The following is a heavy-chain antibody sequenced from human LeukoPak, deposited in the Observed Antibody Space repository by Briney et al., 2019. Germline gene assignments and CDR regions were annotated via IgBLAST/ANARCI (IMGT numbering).Heavy chain of an antibody. CDR2: INQDGSEK. D-gene: IGHD2-2*01. V-gene: IGHV3-7*01. CDR1: GLSFSRYW. J-gene: IGHJ6*02. CDR3: GLYSSSQTAMDV. Sequence: HPGGSLRLSCAASGLSFSRYWMSWVRQAPGKGLEWVANINQDGSEKYYVDSVKGRFTTSRDNAKNSLYMQMNSLRAEDTAVYYCGLYSSSQTAMDVWGQGTAVTVSS.